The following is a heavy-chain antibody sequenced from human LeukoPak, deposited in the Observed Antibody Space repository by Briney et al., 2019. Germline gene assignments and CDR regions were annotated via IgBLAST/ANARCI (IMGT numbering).Heavy chain of an antibody. V-gene: IGHV3-33*01. Sequence: GGSLRLSCAASGFTFSTFGMHWVRRAPGKGLEWVAVIWDDGSNEYYADSVKGRFTISRENAKNSLYLQMNSLRAGDTAVYYCARVRYYDSSGYYDYWGQGTLVTVSS. CDR2: IWDDGSNE. CDR3: ARVRYYDSSGYYDY. J-gene: IGHJ4*02. CDR1: GFTFSTFG. D-gene: IGHD3-22*01.